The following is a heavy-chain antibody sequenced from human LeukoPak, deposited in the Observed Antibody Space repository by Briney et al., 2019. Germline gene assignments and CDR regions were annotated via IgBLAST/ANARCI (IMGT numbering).Heavy chain of an antibody. D-gene: IGHD6-13*01. J-gene: IGHJ4*02. V-gene: IGHV3-23*01. Sequence: GGSLRLSCAASGFTFSSYTMSWVRQAPGKGLEWVSVISISGGTTYYADSVKGRFTIFRDNSKNTLYLQMNSLRAEDTAVYYCAPSPSWGPAAAGMRFDYWGQGTLVTVSS. CDR1: GFTFSSYT. CDR3: APSPSWGPAAAGMRFDY. CDR2: ISISGGTT.